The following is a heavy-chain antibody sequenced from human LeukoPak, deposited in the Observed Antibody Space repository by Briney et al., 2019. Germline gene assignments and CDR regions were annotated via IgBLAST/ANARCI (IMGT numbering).Heavy chain of an antibody. D-gene: IGHD6-19*01. CDR3: ARHGAAVAGTKEDSYYFDY. Sequence: PSETLSLTCAVYGGSFSGYYWGWIRQPPGKGLEWIGSIYYRGSTYYNPSLKSRVTISVDTSKNQFSLKLSSVTAADTAVYYCARHGAAVAGTKEDSYYFDYWGQGTLVTVSS. J-gene: IGHJ4*02. V-gene: IGHV4-39*01. CDR1: GGSFSGYY. CDR2: IYYRGST.